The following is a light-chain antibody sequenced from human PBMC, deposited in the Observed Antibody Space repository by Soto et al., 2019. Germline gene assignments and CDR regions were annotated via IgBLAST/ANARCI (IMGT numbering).Light chain of an antibody. CDR3: QTWGTGIHVV. V-gene: IGLV4-69*01. J-gene: IGLJ2*01. Sequence: QHVLTQSPSASASLGASVKLTCTLSSGHSSYAIAWHQQQPEKGPRYFMKLNSDGSHSKGDGIPDRFSGSSSGAERYLTISSLQSEDEADYYCQTWGTGIHVVFGGGTKLTVL. CDR1: SGHSSYA. CDR2: LNSDGSH.